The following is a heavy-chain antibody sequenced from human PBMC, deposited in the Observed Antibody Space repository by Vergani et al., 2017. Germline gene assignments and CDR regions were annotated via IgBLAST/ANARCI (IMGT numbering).Heavy chain of an antibody. Sequence: QVQLVESGGGVVQPGRSLRLSCAASGFTFSSYAMHWVRQAPGKGLEWVAVISYDGSNKYYADSVKGRFTISRDNSKNTLYLQMNSLRAEDTAVYYCARDFLGEELWSVMDVWGQGTTVTVS. CDR1: GFTFSSYA. CDR3: ARDFLGEELWSVMDV. CDR2: ISYDGSNK. D-gene: IGHD3-10*01. J-gene: IGHJ6*02. V-gene: IGHV3-30-3*01.